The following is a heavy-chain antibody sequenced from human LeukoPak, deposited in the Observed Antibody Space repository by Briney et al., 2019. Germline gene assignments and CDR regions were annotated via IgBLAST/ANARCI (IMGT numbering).Heavy chain of an antibody. Sequence: PGTSLRLSCAASGFTFSSHAMQWVRQAPGKGLEWVALIWYDGSNKYYADSVKGRITISRDNSKNTLSLQMNSLRAEDSAVYYCAKSPLSGSDYYYYMDVWGKGTTVTVSS. J-gene: IGHJ6*03. CDR3: AKSPLSGSDYYYYMDV. CDR2: IWYDGSNK. D-gene: IGHD3-10*01. CDR1: GFTFSSHA. V-gene: IGHV3-33*06.